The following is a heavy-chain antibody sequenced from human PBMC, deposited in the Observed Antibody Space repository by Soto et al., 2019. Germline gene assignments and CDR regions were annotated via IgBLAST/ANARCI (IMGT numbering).Heavy chain of an antibody. CDR3: ARASPIEQWLSPDFDY. CDR1: GGSISSGGYY. V-gene: IGHV4-31*03. D-gene: IGHD6-19*01. CDR2: IYYSGST. Sequence: SETLSITCTVSGGSISSGGYYWSWIRQHPGKGLEWIGYIYYSGSTYYNPSLKSRVTISVDTSKNQFSLKLSSVTAADTAVYYCARASPIEQWLSPDFDYWGQGTLVTVSS. J-gene: IGHJ4*02.